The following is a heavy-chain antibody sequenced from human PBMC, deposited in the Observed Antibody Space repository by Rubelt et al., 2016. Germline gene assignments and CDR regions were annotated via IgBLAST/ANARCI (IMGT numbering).Heavy chain of an antibody. J-gene: IGHJ3*02. V-gene: IGHV1-69*04. D-gene: IGHD6-19*01. CDR3: ARDRMAGDAFDI. CDR2: IIPILGIA. Sequence: QVQLVQSGAEVKKPGSSVKVSCKASGGTFSSYAISWVRQAPGQGLEWMGRIIPILGIANYAQKFQGGVAITTDKTTSTAYMELSSLRAEDTAVYYCARDRMAGDAFDIWGQGTMVTVSS. CDR1: GGTFSSYA.